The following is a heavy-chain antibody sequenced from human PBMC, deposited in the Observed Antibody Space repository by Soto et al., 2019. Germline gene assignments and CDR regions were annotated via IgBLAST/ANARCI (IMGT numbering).Heavy chain of an antibody. D-gene: IGHD2-8*01. J-gene: IGHJ4*02. CDR3: ARLVYDTRLNYMYFDF. CDR1: GVSISSGNW. Sequence: SETPSLTCAVSGVSISSGNWWTWVRQTPQRGLEYIGEIFHDGTANYYPSFERRVAISVDTSKNQFSLKLTSVTAADTAIYFCARLVYDTRLNYMYFDFWGQGALVTVSS. CDR2: IFHDGTA. V-gene: IGHV4-4*02.